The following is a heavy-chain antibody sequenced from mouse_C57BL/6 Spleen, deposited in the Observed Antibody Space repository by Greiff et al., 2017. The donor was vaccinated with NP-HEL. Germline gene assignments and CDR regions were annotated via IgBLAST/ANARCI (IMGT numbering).Heavy chain of an antibody. CDR3: ARWPPYYGSSYVGYFDV. CDR2: IYPRSGNT. D-gene: IGHD1-1*01. CDR1: GYTFTSYG. Sequence: VKLQQSGAELARPGASVKLSCKASGYTFTSYGISWVKQRTGQGLEWIGEIYPRSGNTYYNEKFKGKATLTADKSSSTAYMELRSLTSEDSAVYFCARWPPYYGSSYVGYFDVWGTGTTVTVSS. J-gene: IGHJ1*03. V-gene: IGHV1-81*01.